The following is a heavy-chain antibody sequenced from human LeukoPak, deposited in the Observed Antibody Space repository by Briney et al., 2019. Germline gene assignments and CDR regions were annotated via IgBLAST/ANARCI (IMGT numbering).Heavy chain of an antibody. Sequence: GGSLRLSCADSAFTVSNKYMSWVRQAPAKGLEWVSIIYSGGTTYYADSVKGRFTISRDNSKNTLYLQMSGQRAEDTALYYCARGGAYDSHGVLDYGGQGARSPSPQ. J-gene: IGHJ4*02. CDR3: ARGGAYDSHGVLDY. D-gene: IGHD5-12*01. CDR1: AFTVSNKY. CDR2: IYSGGTT. V-gene: IGHV3-53*01.